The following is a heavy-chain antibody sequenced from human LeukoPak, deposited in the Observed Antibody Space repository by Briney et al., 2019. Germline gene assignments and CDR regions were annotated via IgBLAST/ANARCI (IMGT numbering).Heavy chain of an antibody. CDR3: ARGLGGYNGYAFDY. CDR1: RFTFITYW. J-gene: IGHJ4*02. V-gene: IGHV3-74*01. D-gene: IGHD5-12*01. Sequence: GWSLRLSCAASRFTFITYWMHWVRQAPGKGLVWVSRINNDGSITNYADSVKGRFTISRDNAKSTLYLQMNSLRAEDPAVYYCARGLGGYNGYAFDYWGQGTLVTVSS. CDR2: INNDGSIT.